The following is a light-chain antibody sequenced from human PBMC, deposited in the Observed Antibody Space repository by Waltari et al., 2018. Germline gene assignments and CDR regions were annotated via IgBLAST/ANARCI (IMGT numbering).Light chain of an antibody. J-gene: IGLJ2*01. Sequence: QSVVTQPPSASGTPGQRVTISCSGSSSTIGSNFVYWYQQLPGATPKVLIFRNDRRPAGVPDRFSGSKSGTSASLDISGLRSEDEANYYCATWDGSLSAVVFGGGTKLTVL. V-gene: IGLV1-47*01. CDR1: SSTIGSNF. CDR3: ATWDGSLSAVV. CDR2: RND.